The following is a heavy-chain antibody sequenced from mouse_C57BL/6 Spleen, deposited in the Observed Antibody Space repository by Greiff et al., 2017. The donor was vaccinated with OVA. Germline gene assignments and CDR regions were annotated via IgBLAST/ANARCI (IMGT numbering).Heavy chain of an antibody. CDR1: GYTFTSYW. D-gene: IGHD2-4*01. CDR2: IHPNSGST. V-gene: IGHV1-64*01. Sequence: VQLQQPGAELVKPGASVKLSCKASGYTFTSYWMHWVKQRPGQGLEWIGMIHPNSGSTNYNEKFKSKATLTVDKSSSTAYMQLSSLTSEDSAVYDCARGGDYLSYAMDYWGQGTSVTVSS. J-gene: IGHJ4*01. CDR3: ARGGDYLSYAMDY.